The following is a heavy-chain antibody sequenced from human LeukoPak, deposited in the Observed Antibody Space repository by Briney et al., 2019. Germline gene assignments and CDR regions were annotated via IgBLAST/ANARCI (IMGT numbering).Heavy chain of an antibody. Sequence: PGGSLRLSCAASGFTFSSYAMNWVRQAPGKGLEWVSGISGSGGSTYYADSVKGRFTISRDNSKNTLYLQMNSLRAEDTAVYYCAKDSSYSSSWYERPAFDYWGQGTLVTVSS. J-gene: IGHJ4*02. V-gene: IGHV3-23*01. D-gene: IGHD6-13*01. CDR1: GFTFSSYA. CDR3: AKDSSYSSSWYERPAFDY. CDR2: ISGSGGST.